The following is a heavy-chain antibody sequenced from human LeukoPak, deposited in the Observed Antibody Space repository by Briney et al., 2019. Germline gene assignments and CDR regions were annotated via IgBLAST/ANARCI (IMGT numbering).Heavy chain of an antibody. CDR3: ARHWGSDWYFDL. J-gene: IGHJ2*01. D-gene: IGHD7-27*01. CDR2: IHYSGYT. V-gene: IGHV4-59*01. Sequence: AETLSLTCAVSGGSISNYYCSWIRQPPGKGLEWLGYIHYSGYTNYNPSLKSRVTISVDTSKNQFSLNLSSVTAADTAVYYCARHWGSDWYFDLWGRGTLVTVSS. CDR1: GGSISNYY.